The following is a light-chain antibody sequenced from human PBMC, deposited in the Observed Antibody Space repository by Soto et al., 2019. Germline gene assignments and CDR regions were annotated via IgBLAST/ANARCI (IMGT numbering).Light chain of an antibody. J-gene: IGLJ2*01. Sequence: QSVLTQPPSVSGAPGQRVTISCTGSSSNIGAGYDVHWYQQLPGTAPKLLIYSNSNRPSGVPDRFSGAKSGTSASLAITGLQAEDEADYYCQSYDRSLSWHVVFGGGTKLTVL. CDR3: QSYDRSLSWHVV. CDR2: SNS. V-gene: IGLV1-40*01. CDR1: SSNIGAGYD.